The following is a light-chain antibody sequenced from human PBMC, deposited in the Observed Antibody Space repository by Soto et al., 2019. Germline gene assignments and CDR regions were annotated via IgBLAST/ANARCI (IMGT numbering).Light chain of an antibody. CDR1: SGSIASNY. CDR3: QSYDSSNHDVV. CDR2: EDN. Sequence: NFMLTQPHSVSESPGKTVTISSTRSSGSIASNYVQWYQQRPGSAPTTVIYEDNQRPSGVPDRFSGSIDSSSNSASLTISGLKTEDEADYYCQSYDSSNHDVVFGGGTKVTVL. V-gene: IGLV6-57*04. J-gene: IGLJ2*01.